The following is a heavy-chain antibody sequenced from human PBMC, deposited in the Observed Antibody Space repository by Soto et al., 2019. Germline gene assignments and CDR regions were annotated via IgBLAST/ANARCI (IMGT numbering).Heavy chain of an antibody. J-gene: IGHJ6*02. CDR3: ARGNAATITPDYYYYGMDV. D-gene: IGHD5-12*01. CDR2: IIPIFGTA. CDR1: GGTFSSYA. V-gene: IGHV1-69*13. Sequence: SVKVSCKASGGTFSSYAISWVRQAPGQGLEWMGGIIPIFGTANYAQKCQGRVTITADESTSTAYMELSSLRSEDTAVYYCARGNAATITPDYYYYGMDVWGQGTTVTVSS.